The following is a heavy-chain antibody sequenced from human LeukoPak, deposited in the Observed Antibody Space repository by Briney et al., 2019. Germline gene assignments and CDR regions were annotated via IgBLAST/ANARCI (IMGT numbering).Heavy chain of an antibody. V-gene: IGHV3-7*05. Sequence: GGSLRLSCAASGFTFSSYWMSWVRQAPGKGLEWVANIKQDGSGKYYVDSVKGRFTISRDNAKNSLYLQMNSLRAEDTAVYYCARESIMTTVTADFDYWGQGTLVTVSS. CDR1: GFTFSSYW. CDR2: IKQDGSGK. J-gene: IGHJ4*02. D-gene: IGHD4-17*01. CDR3: ARESIMTTVTADFDY.